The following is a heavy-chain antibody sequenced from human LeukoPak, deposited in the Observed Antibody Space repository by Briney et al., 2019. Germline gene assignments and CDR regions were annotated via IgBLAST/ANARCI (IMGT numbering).Heavy chain of an antibody. CDR3: ARSVSSSWPAYFDY. V-gene: IGHV3-30*03. CDR2: ISYDGSNK. J-gene: IGHJ4*02. Sequence: GGSLRLSCAASGFTFSNYCMHWVRQAPGKGLEWVAVISYDGSNKYYADSVKGRFTISRDNSKNTLYLQMNSLRAEDTAVYYCARSVSSSWPAYFDYWGQGTLVTVSS. D-gene: IGHD6-13*01. CDR1: GFTFSNYC.